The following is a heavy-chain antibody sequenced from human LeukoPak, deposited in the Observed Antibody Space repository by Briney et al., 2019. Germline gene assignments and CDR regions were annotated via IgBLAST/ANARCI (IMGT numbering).Heavy chain of an antibody. CDR1: GGSISSGSCH. CDR3: ARLEGVTQGRDI. CDR2: IYYSGII. V-gene: IGHV4-39*01. J-gene: IGHJ3*02. Sequence: SETLSLTCSVSGGSISSGSCHWGWIRQPPGTGLEWIGSIYYSGIIYYNPSLKSRVTISIDTSRNQFSLKLSSVTAADTAVYYCARLEGVTQGRDIWGQGTMVTVSS. D-gene: IGHD3-3*01.